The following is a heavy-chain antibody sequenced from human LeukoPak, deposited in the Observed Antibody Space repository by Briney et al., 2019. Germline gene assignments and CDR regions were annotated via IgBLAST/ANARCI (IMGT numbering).Heavy chain of an antibody. Sequence: GGSLRLSCAASGFTFTNYAMSWVRQAPGKGLEWVGRVKIKTDGGTTDYAAPVKGRFTISRDDSKDTLYLQMHSLKTEDTALYYCTTALYYYDSSGYSLHDYWGQGTLVTVSS. CDR2: VKIKTDGGTT. CDR3: TTALYYYDSSGYSLHDY. CDR1: GFTFTNYA. V-gene: IGHV3-15*01. D-gene: IGHD3-22*01. J-gene: IGHJ4*02.